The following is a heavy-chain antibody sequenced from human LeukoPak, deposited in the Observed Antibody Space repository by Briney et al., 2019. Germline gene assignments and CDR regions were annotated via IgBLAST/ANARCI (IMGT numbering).Heavy chain of an antibody. CDR1: GGSISSGGYY. V-gene: IGHV4-31*03. J-gene: IGHJ5*02. CDR2: IYYSGST. D-gene: IGHD3-22*01. Sequence: SQTLSLTCTVSGGSISSGGYYWSWIRQHPGKGLEWIGYIYYSGSTYYNPSLKSRVTISVDTSKNQFSLKLSSVTAADTAVYYCARSITMIAGGWFDPWGQGTLVTVSS. CDR3: ARSITMIAGGWFDP.